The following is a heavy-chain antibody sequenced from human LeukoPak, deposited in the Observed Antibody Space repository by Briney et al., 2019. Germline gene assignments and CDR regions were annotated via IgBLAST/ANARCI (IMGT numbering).Heavy chain of an antibody. CDR2: IWYDGSNK. CDR1: GFTFSSYG. Sequence: GGSLRLSCAASGFTFSSYGMHWGRQAPGKGLEWVAVIWYDGSNKYYADSVKGRFTISRDNSKNTLYLQMNSLRAEDTAVYYCARDSGSGYYYALSPPIDYWGQGTLVTVSS. CDR3: ARDSGSGYYYALSPPIDY. D-gene: IGHD3-22*01. J-gene: IGHJ4*02. V-gene: IGHV3-33*01.